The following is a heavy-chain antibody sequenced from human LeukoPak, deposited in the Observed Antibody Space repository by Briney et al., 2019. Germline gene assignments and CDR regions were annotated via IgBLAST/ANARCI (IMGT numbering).Heavy chain of an antibody. D-gene: IGHD6-13*01. J-gene: IGHJ4*02. Sequence: GGSLRLSCAASGFTFGNYAMNWVRQAPGKGLEWVSGISGRGSHTYYADSVKGRFTISRDNSKNTLYLQMNSLRAEDTAVYYCASPYSSSWYHYWGQGTLVTVSS. CDR2: ISGRGSHT. CDR1: GFTFGNYA. CDR3: ASPYSSSWYHY. V-gene: IGHV3-23*01.